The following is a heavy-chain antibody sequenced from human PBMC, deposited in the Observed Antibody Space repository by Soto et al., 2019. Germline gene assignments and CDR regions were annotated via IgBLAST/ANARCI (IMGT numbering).Heavy chain of an antibody. CDR1: GFTFTNYG. Sequence: PGGSLRLSCAASGFTFTNYGMSWVRQAPGKGLEWVSDISGSGRTTWYADSVKGRFTISRDNSKNTLYLQMNSLRAEDTAVYYCAKAAGMFPGYIDVWGKGTTVTVSS. V-gene: IGHV3-23*01. CDR2: ISGSGRTT. D-gene: IGHD3-10*02. J-gene: IGHJ6*03. CDR3: AKAAGMFPGYIDV.